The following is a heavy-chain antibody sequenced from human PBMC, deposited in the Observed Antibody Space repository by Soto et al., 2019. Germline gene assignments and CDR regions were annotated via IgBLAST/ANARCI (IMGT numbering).Heavy chain of an antibody. CDR1: GFTFSSYG. CDR3: AKEGDFWSDPYYYYGMDV. D-gene: IGHD3-3*01. Sequence: QVQLVESGGGVVQPGRSLRLSCAASGFTFSSYGMHWVRQAPGKGLEWVAVISYDGSNKYYADSVKGRFTISRDNSKNTLYLQMNSLRAEDTAVYYCAKEGDFWSDPYYYYGMDVWDQGTTVTVSS. CDR2: ISYDGSNK. J-gene: IGHJ6*02. V-gene: IGHV3-30*18.